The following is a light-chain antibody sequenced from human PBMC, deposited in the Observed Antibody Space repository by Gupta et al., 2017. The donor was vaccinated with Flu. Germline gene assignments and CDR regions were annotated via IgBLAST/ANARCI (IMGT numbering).Light chain of an antibody. CDR1: QSVSSN. J-gene: IGKJ2*01. CDR3: QQYNNWPQT. Sequence: PSTLSVSPGERATLSCRASQSVSSNLAWYQQKPGQAPRLLIYGASTRATGIPARFSGSGSGTEFTLTISSLQSEDFAVYYCQQYNNWPQTFGQGTKLEIK. CDR2: GAS. V-gene: IGKV3-15*01.